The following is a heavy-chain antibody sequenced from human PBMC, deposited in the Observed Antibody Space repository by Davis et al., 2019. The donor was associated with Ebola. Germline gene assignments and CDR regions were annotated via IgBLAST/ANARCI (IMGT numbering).Heavy chain of an antibody. V-gene: IGHV3-30*04. Sequence: PGGSLRLSCAASGFPFSSYAMHWVRQAPGKGLEWVAVTSHNERERFYGESVQGRFTISRDNSENVLYLQMDSLRPDDTAIYFCARALHDEVSDYWGQGTPVTVSS. D-gene: IGHD1-1*01. J-gene: IGHJ4*02. CDR2: TSHNERER. CDR3: ARALHDEVSDY. CDR1: GFPFSSYA.